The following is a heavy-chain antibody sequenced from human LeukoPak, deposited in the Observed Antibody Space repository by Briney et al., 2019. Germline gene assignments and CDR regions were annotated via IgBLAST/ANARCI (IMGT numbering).Heavy chain of an antibody. J-gene: IGHJ4*02. Sequence: SETLSLTCSVSGGSISSYHWSWVRQPPGKGLEWIGFIFPSGSTNYNPSLKSRVTISVDTSKKQFSLKLRAVTAADTAVYYCARVVVAHLGNYFDYWGQGTLVTVSS. D-gene: IGHD2-15*01. V-gene: IGHV4-4*09. CDR3: ARVVVAHLGNYFDY. CDR2: IFPSGST. CDR1: GGSISSYH.